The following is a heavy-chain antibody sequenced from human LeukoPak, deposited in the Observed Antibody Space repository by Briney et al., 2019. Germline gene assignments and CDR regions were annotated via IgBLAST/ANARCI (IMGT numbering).Heavy chain of an antibody. D-gene: IGHD3-22*01. Sequence: SETLSLTCTVSGGPISSNDYYWGWIRQPPGKGLEWIGSIYYSGNTYQNPSLKSRVTISVDTSKNQFSLRLSSVTAADTAVYYCARLRAYYYDSSGYYNFDFWGQGTLVTVSS. J-gene: IGHJ4*02. CDR3: ARLRAYYYDSSGYYNFDF. CDR2: IYYSGNT. CDR1: GGPISSNDYY. V-gene: IGHV4-39*01.